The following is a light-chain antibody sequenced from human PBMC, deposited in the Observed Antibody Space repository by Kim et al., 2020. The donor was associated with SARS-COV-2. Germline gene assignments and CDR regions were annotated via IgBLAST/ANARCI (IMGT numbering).Light chain of an antibody. V-gene: IGKV3-15*01. CDR3: QQYSNWPPET. Sequence: EIVMTQSPATLSVSPGERATLSCRASQSISNNLAWYQQKPGQAPRLLIYDVSTRATGIPARFSGSGSGTEFTLTISSLQSEDFAVYYCQQYSNWPPETFGHGTKLEI. CDR2: DVS. J-gene: IGKJ2*01. CDR1: QSISNN.